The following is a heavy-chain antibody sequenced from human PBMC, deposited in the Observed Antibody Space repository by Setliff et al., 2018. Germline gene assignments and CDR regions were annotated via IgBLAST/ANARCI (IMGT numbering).Heavy chain of an antibody. D-gene: IGHD3-9*01. CDR3: ARASFGWLPPLRADFDY. V-gene: IGHV1-18*01. CDR2: ISAYNGNT. J-gene: IGHJ4*02. Sequence: ASVKVSCKASGCTFTSYGISWVRQAPGQGLEWMGWISAYNGNTNYAQKLQGRVTMTTDTSTGTAYMELRSLRSDDTAVYYCARASFGWLPPLRADFDYWGQGTLVTVSS. CDR1: GCTFTSYG.